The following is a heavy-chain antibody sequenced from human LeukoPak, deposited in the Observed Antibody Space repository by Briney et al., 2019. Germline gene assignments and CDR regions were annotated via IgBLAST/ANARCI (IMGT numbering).Heavy chain of an antibody. V-gene: IGHV3-23*01. D-gene: IGHD3-22*01. CDR3: TKDYDTVGYYSSDY. CDR2: LSGSGTTT. CDR1: GFTFSDYA. J-gene: IGHJ4*02. Sequence: PGGSLRLSCAASGFTFSDYAMSWVRQVPGKGLEWVSTLSGSGTTTFYANFVKGRFTISRDSSKNTLYLQMNSLRAADTALYYFTKDYDTVGYYSSDYWGQGTLVTVSS.